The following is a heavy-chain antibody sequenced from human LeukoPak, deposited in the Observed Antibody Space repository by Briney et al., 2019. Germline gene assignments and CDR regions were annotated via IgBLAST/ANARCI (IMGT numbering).Heavy chain of an antibody. V-gene: IGHV4-34*01. CDR3: AREEYYYDSSGFDY. CDR1: GGSFSGYY. J-gene: IGHJ4*02. Sequence: SETLSLTCAVYGGSFSGYYWSWIRQPPGKGLEWIGSIYHSGSTYYNPSLKSRVTISVDTSKNQFSLKLSSVTAADTAVYYCAREEYYYDSSGFDYWGQGTLVTVSS. CDR2: IYHSGST. D-gene: IGHD3-22*01.